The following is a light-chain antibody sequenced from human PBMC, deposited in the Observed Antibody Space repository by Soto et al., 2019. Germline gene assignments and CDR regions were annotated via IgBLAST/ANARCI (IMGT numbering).Light chain of an antibody. J-gene: IGKJ3*01. Sequence: AIRMTQSPSSLSASTGDRVTITCRASQGISSYLAWYQQKPGKAPKLLIYAASTLQSGVPSRFSGSGSVTDFTLTISCLQSEDFATYYCQQYYSYPRITFGPGTKVDIK. CDR3: QQYYSYPRIT. CDR2: AAS. V-gene: IGKV1-8*01. CDR1: QGISSY.